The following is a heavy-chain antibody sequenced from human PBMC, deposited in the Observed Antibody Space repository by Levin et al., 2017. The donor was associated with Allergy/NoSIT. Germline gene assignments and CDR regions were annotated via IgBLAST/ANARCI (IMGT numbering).Heavy chain of an antibody. J-gene: IGHJ6*02. V-gene: IGHV3-11*01. CDR3: ARFPRGYYYYGMDV. CDR2: ISSSGSTI. CDR1: GFTFSDYY. Sequence: GESLKISCAASGFTFSDYYMSWIRQAPGKGLEWVSYISSSGSTIYYADSVKGRFTISRDNAKNSLYLQMNSLRAEDTAVYYCARFPRGYYYYGMDVWGQGTTVTVSS. D-gene: IGHD5-24*01.